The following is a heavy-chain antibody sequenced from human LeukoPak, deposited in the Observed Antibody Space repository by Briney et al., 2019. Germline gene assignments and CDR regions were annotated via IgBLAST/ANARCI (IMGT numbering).Heavy chain of an antibody. Sequence: SETLSLTCTVSGYSISSGYYWGWIRQPPGKGLEWIGYIYTSGSTNYNPSLKSRVTISVDTSKNQFSLKLSSVTAADTAVYYCARHLRWSWDLGVWGQGTMVTVSS. CDR2: IYTSGST. V-gene: IGHV4-38-2*02. CDR1: GYSISSGYY. D-gene: IGHD4-23*01. CDR3: ARHLRWSWDLGV. J-gene: IGHJ3*01.